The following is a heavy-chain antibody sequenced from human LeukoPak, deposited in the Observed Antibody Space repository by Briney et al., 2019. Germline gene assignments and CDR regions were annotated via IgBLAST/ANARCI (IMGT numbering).Heavy chain of an antibody. Sequence: ASVRVSCKASGYSLTGYYMHWVRQVPGQGLEWMGWINPNSGGTNYAQKFQGRVTVTRDTSISTAYMELRRLRSDDTAVYYCARGPREGMIVGAISHHFDYWGQGTLVTVSS. J-gene: IGHJ4*02. CDR1: GYSLTGYY. V-gene: IGHV1-2*02. CDR3: ARGPREGMIVGAISHHFDY. D-gene: IGHD3-22*01. CDR2: INPNSGGT.